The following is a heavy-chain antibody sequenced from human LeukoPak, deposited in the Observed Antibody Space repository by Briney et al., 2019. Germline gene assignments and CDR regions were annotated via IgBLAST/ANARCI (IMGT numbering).Heavy chain of an antibody. CDR1: GFTFSSYS. CDR2: ISSSSSTI. Sequence: PGGSLRLSCAASGFTFSSYSMNWVRQAPGKGLEWVSYISSSSSTIYYADSVKGRFTISRDNAKNSLYLQMNSLRAEDTAVYYCARDLPSMIVVVKGAFDIWGQGTMVTVSS. CDR3: ARDLPSMIVVVKGAFDI. J-gene: IGHJ3*02. V-gene: IGHV3-48*01. D-gene: IGHD3-22*01.